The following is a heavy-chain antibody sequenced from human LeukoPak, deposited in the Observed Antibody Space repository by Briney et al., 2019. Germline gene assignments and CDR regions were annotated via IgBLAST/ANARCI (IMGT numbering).Heavy chain of an antibody. J-gene: IGHJ1*01. CDR2: IYHSGST. Sequence: SETLSLTCAVSGGSISSGGYSWSWIRQPPGKGLEWIGYIYHSGSTYYNPSLKSRVTISVDRSKNQFPLKLSSVTAADTAVYYCAGTYYYDSSGYPAAEYFQHWGQGTLVTVSS. CDR3: AGTYYYDSSGYPAAEYFQH. D-gene: IGHD3-22*01. V-gene: IGHV4-30-2*01. CDR1: GGSISSGGYS.